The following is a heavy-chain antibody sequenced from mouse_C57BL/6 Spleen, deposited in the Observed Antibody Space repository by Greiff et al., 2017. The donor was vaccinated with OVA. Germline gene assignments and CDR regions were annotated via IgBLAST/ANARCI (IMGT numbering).Heavy chain of an antibody. CDR2: IDPSDSYT. CDR1: GYTFTSYW. J-gene: IGHJ2*01. Sequence: QVQLQQPGAELVMPGASVKLSCKASGYTFTSYWMHWVKQRPGQGLEWIGEIDPSDSYTNYNQKFKGKSTLTVDKSSSTAYMQLSSLTSEDSAVYYCARRDYSNPYFDYWGQGTTLTVSS. D-gene: IGHD2-5*01. V-gene: IGHV1-69*01. CDR3: ARRDYSNPYFDY.